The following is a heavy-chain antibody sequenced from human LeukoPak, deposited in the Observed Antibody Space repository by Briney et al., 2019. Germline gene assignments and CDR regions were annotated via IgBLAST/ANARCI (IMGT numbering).Heavy chain of an antibody. CDR2: ISLAGQT. V-gene: IGHV4-4*02. CDR1: GGSISGTNW. CDR3: RESGPFCPFGY. D-gene: IGHD1-26*01. J-gene: IGHJ4*02. Sequence: SGTLSLTCGVSGGSISGTNWWSWVRQPPGQGLDWSGEISLAGQTNYNPSLTGRVTMSLDKSSNQLSLHLTSVTGADTATYCSRESGPFCPFGYWGQGTLVIVSS.